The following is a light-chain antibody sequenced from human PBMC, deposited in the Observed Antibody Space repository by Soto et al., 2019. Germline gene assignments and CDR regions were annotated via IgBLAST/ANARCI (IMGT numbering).Light chain of an antibody. CDR3: QKYNSAPLT. CDR1: QSISSY. V-gene: IGKV1-27*01. Sequence: DIQMTQSPSSLSPSVGDRVTITCRASQSISSYLNWYQQKPGKVPKLLIYAASTLQSGVPSRFSGSGSGTEFTLTISSLQPEDVATYYCQKYNSAPLTFGQGTRLEIK. J-gene: IGKJ5*01. CDR2: AAS.